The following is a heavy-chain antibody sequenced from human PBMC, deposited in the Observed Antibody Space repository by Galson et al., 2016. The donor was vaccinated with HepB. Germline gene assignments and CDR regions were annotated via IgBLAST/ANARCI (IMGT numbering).Heavy chain of an antibody. CDR2: IYYSGST. J-gene: IGHJ5*02. D-gene: IGHD3/OR15-3a*01. CDR1: VGSISSGFYY. CDR3: ARGNYNDFWSGYYWFDP. Sequence: TLSLTCTVSVGSISSGFYYWSWIRQHPGKGLEWIGYIYYSGSTYYSPSLKSRVTISLDKSKNQFSLKLSSVTAADTAVYYCARGNYNDFWSGYYWFDPWGQGTLVTVSS. V-gene: IGHV4-31*03.